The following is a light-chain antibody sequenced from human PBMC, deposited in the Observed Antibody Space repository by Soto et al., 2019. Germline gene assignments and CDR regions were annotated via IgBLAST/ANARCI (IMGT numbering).Light chain of an antibody. CDR2: GAS. J-gene: IGKJ4*01. V-gene: IGKV3-15*01. CDR3: QQYNNWPLT. Sequence: EIVLTQSPGTLSLSPGERATLSCRASQTVSTNYLAWYQQKPGQAPRLLIYGASTRATGIPARFSGSGSGTEFTLTIGGLQSEDFAVYYCQQYNNWPLTFGGGTKVDIK. CDR1: QTVSTN.